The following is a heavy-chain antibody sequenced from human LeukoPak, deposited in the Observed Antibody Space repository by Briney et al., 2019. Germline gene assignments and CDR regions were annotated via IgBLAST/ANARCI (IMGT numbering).Heavy chain of an antibody. V-gene: IGHV4-61*02. Sequence: PSETLSLTCTVAGGSISSGSYYWSWIRQPAGKGLEWIGRNYTSGSTNYNPSLKSRVTISVDTSKNQFSLKLSSVTAADTAVYYCARAPGFRFDWFYPWDQGTLVTVSS. D-gene: IGHD3-10*01. CDR1: GGSISSGSYY. CDR2: NYTSGST. J-gene: IGHJ5*02. CDR3: ARAPGFRFDWFYP.